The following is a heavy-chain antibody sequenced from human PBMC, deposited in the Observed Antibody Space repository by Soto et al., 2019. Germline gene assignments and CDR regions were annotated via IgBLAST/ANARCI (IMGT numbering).Heavy chain of an antibody. Sequence: SETLSLTCTVSGGSISSCDYYWGWVRQPPGKGLAWIGSICSSGSTYYNPSLKSRVTISVDTSNNQFSLRLSSVTAADTAVYYCARHRRETGTYAQPLDYWGQGALVTASS. J-gene: IGHJ4*02. CDR3: ARHRRETGTYAQPLDY. D-gene: IGHD1-1*01. V-gene: IGHV4-39*01. CDR1: GGSISSCDYY. CDR2: ICSSGST.